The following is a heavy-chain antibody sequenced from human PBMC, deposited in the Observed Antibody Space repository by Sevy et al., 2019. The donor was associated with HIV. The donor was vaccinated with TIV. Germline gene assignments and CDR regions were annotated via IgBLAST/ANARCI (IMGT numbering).Heavy chain of an antibody. D-gene: IGHD1-7*01. J-gene: IGHJ6*02. CDR2: INQDGSEE. CDR1: AFTFSSYW. Sequence: GGSLRLSCAASAFTFSSYWMTWVRQAPGKGLEWVANINQDGSEENYVDSVKGRFTIFRDNAKNSLFLQMNSLRAEDTAVYYCARTGNYADTYYYYYAMDVWGPGTTVTVSS. CDR3: ARTGNYADTYYYYYAMDV. V-gene: IGHV3-7*01.